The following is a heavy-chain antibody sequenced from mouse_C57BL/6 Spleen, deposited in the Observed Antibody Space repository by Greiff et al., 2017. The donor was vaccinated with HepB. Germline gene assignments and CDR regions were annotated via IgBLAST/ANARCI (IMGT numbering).Heavy chain of an antibody. CDR1: GFNIKDDY. CDR3: TTWGTTVVERDY. J-gene: IGHJ2*01. V-gene: IGHV14-4*01. D-gene: IGHD1-1*01. Sequence: EVQLQQSGAELVRPGASVKLSCTASGFNIKDDYMHWVKQRPEQGLEWIGWIDPENGDTEYASKFQGKATITADTSSNTAYLQLSSPTSEDTAVYYCTTWGTTVVERDYWGQGTTLTVSS. CDR2: IDPENGDT.